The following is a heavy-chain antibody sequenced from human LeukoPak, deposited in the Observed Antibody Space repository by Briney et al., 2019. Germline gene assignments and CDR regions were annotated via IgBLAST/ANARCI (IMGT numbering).Heavy chain of an antibody. D-gene: IGHD5-24*01. CDR1: GGSISRYY. Sequence: PSETLSLTCTVSGGSISRYYWSWIRQPPGKGLEWIGYIYYSGSTNYNPSLKSRVTISVDTSKNQFSLKLSSVTAADTAVYYCARAPDDYVDYWGQGTLVTVSS. CDR2: IYYSGST. CDR3: ARAPDDYVDY. V-gene: IGHV4-59*01. J-gene: IGHJ4*02.